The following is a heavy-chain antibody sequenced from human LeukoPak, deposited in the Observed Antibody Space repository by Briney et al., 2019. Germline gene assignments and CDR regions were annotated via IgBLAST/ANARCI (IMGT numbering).Heavy chain of an antibody. Sequence: PGGSLRLSCAASGFTLSTYAMSWVRQAPGKGLEWVSTISASGGSTYYADSVKGRFTISRDNSENTLYLQMSGLRAEDTAVYHCAKGTGDTGYYFDYWGQGTLVTVSS. CDR3: AKGTGDTGYYFDY. D-gene: IGHD7-27*01. J-gene: IGHJ4*02. V-gene: IGHV3-23*01. CDR1: GFTLSTYA. CDR2: ISASGGST.